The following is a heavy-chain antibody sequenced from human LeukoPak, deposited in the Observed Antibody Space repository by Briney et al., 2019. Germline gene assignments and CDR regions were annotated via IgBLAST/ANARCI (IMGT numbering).Heavy chain of an antibody. V-gene: IGHV3-48*01. CDR2: ISTNSKTI. D-gene: IGHD3-22*01. Sequence: GGSLRLSCAASGFTFSRYSMNWVRQAPGKGVEWVAYISTNSKTIYSGDSVKGRFSISRDNDKNLLYLQMDSLRVEDTAVYHCATYFDSTGYFEEAYDTWGQGTLVTVSA. J-gene: IGHJ4*03. CDR3: ATYFDSTGYFEEAYDT. CDR1: GFTFSRYS.